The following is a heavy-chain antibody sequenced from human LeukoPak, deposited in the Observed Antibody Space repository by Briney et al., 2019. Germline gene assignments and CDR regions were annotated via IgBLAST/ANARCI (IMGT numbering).Heavy chain of an antibody. D-gene: IGHD5-18*01. CDR2: ISDYNRNT. CDR3: ARGGREYKYGRELDH. CDR1: GYTFTSYG. Sequence: ASVKVSCKASGYTFTSYGISWVRQAPGQGLERMGWISDYNRNTYYAQKLQGRVTMTTDTFTSTAYMELRGLRSDDTAVYYCARGGREYKYGRELDHWGQGTLVTVSS. V-gene: IGHV1-18*01. J-gene: IGHJ4*02.